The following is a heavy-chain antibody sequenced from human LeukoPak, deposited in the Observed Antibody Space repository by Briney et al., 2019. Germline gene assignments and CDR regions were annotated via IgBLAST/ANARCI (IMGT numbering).Heavy chain of an antibody. CDR2: IYSGGST. V-gene: IGHV3-66*01. D-gene: IGHD5-18*01. CDR3: ARGDTAMVIGPY. J-gene: IGHJ4*02. CDR1: GFTVSSNY. Sequence: PGGSLRLSCAASGFTVSSNYMSWVRQVPGKGLEWVSVIYSGGSTYYADSVKGRFTISRDNSKNTLYLQMGSLRAEDMAVYYCARGDTAMVIGPYWGQGTLVTVSS.